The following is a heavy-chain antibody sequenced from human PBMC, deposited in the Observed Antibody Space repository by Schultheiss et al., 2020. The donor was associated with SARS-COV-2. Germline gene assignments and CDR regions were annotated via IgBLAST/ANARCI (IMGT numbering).Heavy chain of an antibody. CDR1: GFTFSSYG. V-gene: IGHV3-33*01. CDR3: ARDGGGFQH. D-gene: IGHD3-16*01. Sequence: GESLKISFAASGFTFSSYGMHWVRQAPGKGLEWVAVIWYDGSNKYYADSVKGRFTISRDNSKNTLYLQMNSLRAEDTAVYYCARDGGGFQHWGQGTLVTVSS. CDR2: IWYDGSNK. J-gene: IGHJ1*01.